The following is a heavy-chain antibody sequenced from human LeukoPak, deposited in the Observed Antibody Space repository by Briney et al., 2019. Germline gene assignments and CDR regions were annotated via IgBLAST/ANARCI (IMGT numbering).Heavy chain of an antibody. Sequence: PSETLSLTCAVSGGSISSSNWWSWVRQPPGKGLEWIGEIYHSGSTNYNPSLKSRVTISVDKSKNQFSLKLSSVTAADTAVYYCARVVSLKRNLKVYGWFDPWGQGTLVTVSS. CDR1: GGSISSSNW. D-gene: IGHD3-16*01. J-gene: IGHJ5*02. V-gene: IGHV4-4*02. CDR3: ARVVSLKRNLKVYGWFDP. CDR2: IYHSGST.